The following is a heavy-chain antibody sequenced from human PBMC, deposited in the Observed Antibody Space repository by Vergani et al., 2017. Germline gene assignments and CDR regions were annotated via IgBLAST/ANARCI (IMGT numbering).Heavy chain of an antibody. CDR3: AKARPRNSGYDYLYYYHAMDV. J-gene: IGHJ6*02. D-gene: IGHD5-12*01. Sequence: EVQLLESGGDLVQPGGSLRLSCAASGFTFNHYAMNWVRQAPGKGLEWVSGISGSGGSTSYAGSVKGRFTISRDSSKNTLYLQMNSLSAGDTAVYYCAKARPRNSGYDYLYYYHAMDVGGQGTTVTVSS. CDR1: GFTFNHYA. CDR2: ISGSGGST. V-gene: IGHV3-23*01.